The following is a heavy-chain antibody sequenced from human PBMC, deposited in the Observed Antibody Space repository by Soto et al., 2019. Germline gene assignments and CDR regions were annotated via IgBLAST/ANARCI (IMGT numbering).Heavy chain of an antibody. D-gene: IGHD2-15*01. V-gene: IGHV3-33*01. Sequence: PGRSLRLSCAASGFSISGYGMHWVRQAPGKGLESVAFIWSDGSNKYYVDSVKGRFTISRDTFKHTLDLQMNSLTAEDTAVYYCARDCSFFAFDVWGQGTVVTVSS. CDR3: ARDCSFFAFDV. J-gene: IGHJ3*01. CDR2: IWSDGSNK. CDR1: GFSISGYG.